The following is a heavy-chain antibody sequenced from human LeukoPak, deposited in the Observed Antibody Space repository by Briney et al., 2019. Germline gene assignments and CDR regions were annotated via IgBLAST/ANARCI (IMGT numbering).Heavy chain of an antibody. Sequence: GGSLRLSCVASGFTVSSNYMRWVRQAPGKGLEWVAVISYDGSNKYYADSVKGRFTISRDNSKNTLYLQMNSLRAEDTAVYYCARGEIRGLNDYWGQGTLVTVSS. D-gene: IGHD5-24*01. V-gene: IGHV3-30-3*01. CDR2: ISYDGSNK. J-gene: IGHJ4*02. CDR3: ARGEIRGLNDY. CDR1: GFTVSSNY.